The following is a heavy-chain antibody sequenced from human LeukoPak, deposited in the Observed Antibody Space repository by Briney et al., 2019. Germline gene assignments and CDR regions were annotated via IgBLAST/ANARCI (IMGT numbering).Heavy chain of an antibody. V-gene: IGHV4-59*01. J-gene: IGHJ4*02. D-gene: IGHD3-10*01. Sequence: SETLSLTCAVHGGSFSGYYWSWIRQPPGKGLEYIGYIYYSGSTNYNPSLKSRVTISVDTSKNQFSLKLNSVSAADTAVYYCARLGFSDGSDNWLSDNWGQGTLVTVSS. CDR1: GGSFSGYY. CDR2: IYYSGST. CDR3: ARLGFSDGSDNWLSDN.